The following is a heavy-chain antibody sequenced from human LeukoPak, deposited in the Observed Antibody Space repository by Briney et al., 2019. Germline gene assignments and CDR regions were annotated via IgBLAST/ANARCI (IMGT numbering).Heavy chain of an antibody. Sequence: PSGTLSLTCAVSGGSISSSNWWSWVRQPPGKGLEWIGEIYHSGSTNYNPSLKSRVTISVDKSKNQFSLKLSSVTAADTAVYYCARDKLAYMSSTTQYSRHFDYWGQGTLVTVSS. D-gene: IGHD5-18*01. CDR2: IYHSGST. J-gene: IGHJ4*02. V-gene: IGHV4-4*02. CDR3: ARDKLAYMSSTTQYSRHFDY. CDR1: GGSISSSNW.